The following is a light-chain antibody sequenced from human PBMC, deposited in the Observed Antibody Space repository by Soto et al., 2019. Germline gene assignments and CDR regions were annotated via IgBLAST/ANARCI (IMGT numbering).Light chain of an antibody. J-gene: IGKJ1*01. CDR1: QSVFYSSNNKNY. V-gene: IGKV4-1*01. Sequence: DIVMTQSPDSLAVSLGERATINCRSSQSVFYSSNNKNYLAWYQQKPGQPPKLLIYWASTRESGVPDRFSGSGSGTDFTLTISSLQAEDVAVYYFQKYYSTLPTFGPGTKVEIK. CDR2: WAS. CDR3: QKYYSTLPT.